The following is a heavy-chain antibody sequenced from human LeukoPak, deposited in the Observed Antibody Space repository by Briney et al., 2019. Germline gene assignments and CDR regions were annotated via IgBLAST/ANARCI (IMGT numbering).Heavy chain of an antibody. D-gene: IGHD2-2*01. CDR3: ARLPGYCSSTSCSNGYY. CDR2: ISYDGSNK. Sequence: GGSLRLSCAASGFTFSSYAMHWVRQAPGKGLEWVAVISYDGSNKYYADSVKGRFTISRDNSKNTLYLQMNSLRAEDTAVYYCARLPGYCSSTSCSNGYYWGQGTLVTVSS. CDR1: GFTFSSYA. J-gene: IGHJ4*02. V-gene: IGHV3-30*04.